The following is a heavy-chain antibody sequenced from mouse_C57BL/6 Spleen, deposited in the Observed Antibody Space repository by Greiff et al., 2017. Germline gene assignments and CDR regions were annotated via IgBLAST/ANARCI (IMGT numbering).Heavy chain of an antibody. CDR1: GYTFTDYE. CDR3: TRSGYSGSSLGY. Sequence: VQLQQSGAELVRPGASVTLSCKASGYTFTDYEMHWVKQTPVHGLEWIGAIDPETGGTAYNQKFKGKAILTADKSSSTAYMELRNLTSEDSAVYYCTRSGYSGSSLGYWGQGTTLTVSS. D-gene: IGHD1-1*01. J-gene: IGHJ2*01. CDR2: IDPETGGT. V-gene: IGHV1-15*01.